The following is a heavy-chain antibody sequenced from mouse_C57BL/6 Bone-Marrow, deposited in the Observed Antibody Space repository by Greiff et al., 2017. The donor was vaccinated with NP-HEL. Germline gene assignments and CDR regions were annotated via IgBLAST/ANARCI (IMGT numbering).Heavy chain of an antibody. V-gene: IGHV1-78*01. D-gene: IGHD1-1*01. CDR2: IYPRDGST. CDR1: GYTFTDHT. CDR3: ARFPNYYGSSYWYFDV. J-gene: IGHJ1*03. Sequence: QVQLQQSDAELVKPGASVKISCKVSGYTFTDHTIHWMKQRPEQGLEWIGYIYPRDGSTKYNEKFKGKATLTADKSSSTAYMQLNSLTSEDAAVYFCARFPNYYGSSYWYFDVWGTGTTVTVSS.